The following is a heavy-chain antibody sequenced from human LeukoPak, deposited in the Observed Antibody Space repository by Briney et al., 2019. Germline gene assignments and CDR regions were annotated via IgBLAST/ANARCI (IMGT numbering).Heavy chain of an antibody. D-gene: IGHD7-27*01. V-gene: IGHV3-30-3*01. Sequence: GGSLRLSCAASGFTFDSYGMHWVRQAPGKGLEWVAVISYDGTNKDYADSVKGRSTISRDNSKNTLFLQMNSLRVEDTALYHCAAGEGLDAFDIWGQGTMVTVSS. CDR1: GFTFDSYG. CDR3: AAGEGLDAFDI. J-gene: IGHJ3*02. CDR2: ISYDGTNK.